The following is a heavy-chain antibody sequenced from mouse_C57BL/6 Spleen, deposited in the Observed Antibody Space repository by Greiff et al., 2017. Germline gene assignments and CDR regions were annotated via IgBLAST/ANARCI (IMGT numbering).Heavy chain of an antibody. V-gene: IGHV14-4*01. CDR1: GFNINDDY. D-gene: IGHD1-1*02. CDR2: IDPENGDT. J-gene: IGHJ4*01. CDR3: TTRGSGTYAMDD. Sequence: VQLQQSGAELVRPGASVTLSCTASGFNINDDYMHWVQQRPEQGLEWIGWIDPENGDTEYASKFQGKATITADTSSNTAYLQLSSLTSEDTAVYYCTTRGSGTYAMDDWGQGTSVTVSS.